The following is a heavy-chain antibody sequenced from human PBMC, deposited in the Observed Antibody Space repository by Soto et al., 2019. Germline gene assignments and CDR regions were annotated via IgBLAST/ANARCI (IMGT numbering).Heavy chain of an antibody. D-gene: IGHD3-3*01. CDR3: ARTYDFWSGLRAFDI. Sequence: SETLSLTCTVSGGSISSYYWSWIRQPPGKGLEWIGYIYYSGSTNYNPSLKSRVTISVDTSKNQFSLKLSSVTAADTAVYYCARTYDFWSGLRAFDIWGQGTMVTVSS. J-gene: IGHJ3*02. CDR1: GGSISSYY. CDR2: IYYSGST. V-gene: IGHV4-59*08.